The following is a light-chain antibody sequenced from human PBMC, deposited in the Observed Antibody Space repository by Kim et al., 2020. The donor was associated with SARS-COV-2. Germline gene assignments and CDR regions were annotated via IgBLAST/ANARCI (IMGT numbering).Light chain of an antibody. CDR1: NIRSKT. V-gene: IGLV3-21*04. Sequence: GTTASIACGGENIRSKTVHWYQQKSGQAPVLVIYYNNDRPSGIPERFSGSSSGNTATLTISRVEAGDEADYYCQVWDGSSDHPLYVFGTGTKVTVL. J-gene: IGLJ1*01. CDR2: YNN. CDR3: QVWDGSSDHPLYV.